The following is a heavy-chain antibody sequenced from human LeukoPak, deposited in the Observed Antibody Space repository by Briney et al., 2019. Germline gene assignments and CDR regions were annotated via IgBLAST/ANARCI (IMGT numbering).Heavy chain of an antibody. D-gene: IGHD3-10*01. CDR3: ARSSSDDAFDI. CDR2: INHSGST. J-gene: IGHJ3*02. CDR1: GGSFSGYY. Sequence: SETLSLTCAVYGGSFSGYYWSWIRQPPGKGLEWIGEINHSGSTNYNPSLKSRVTISVDTCKNQFSLKLSSVTAADTAVYYCARSSSDDAFDIWGQGKLVTVSS. V-gene: IGHV4-34*01.